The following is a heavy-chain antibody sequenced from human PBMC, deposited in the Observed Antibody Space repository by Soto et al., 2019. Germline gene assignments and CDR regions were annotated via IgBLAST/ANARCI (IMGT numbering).Heavy chain of an antibody. CDR1: GFTFTTYW. CDR3: ARAFRSNYYAF. V-gene: IGHV5-51*01. CDR2: IYPDDSDT. Sequence: GESLKISCNGSGFTFTTYWIGWVRQVPGKGLEWMGVIYPDDSDTRYSPSFQGRVTIPADKSNSTAYLQWSSLEASDTAVYYCARAFRSNYYAFWGQGTLVTVSS. D-gene: IGHD3-3*01. J-gene: IGHJ4*02.